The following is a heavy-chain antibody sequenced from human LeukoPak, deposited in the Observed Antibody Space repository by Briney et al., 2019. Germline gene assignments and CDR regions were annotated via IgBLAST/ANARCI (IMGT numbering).Heavy chain of an antibody. Sequence: NPSETLSLTCTVSGGSISSYYWSWIRQPPGEGLEWIGYIYYSGSTNYNPSLKSRVTISVDTSKNQFSLKLSSVTAADTAVYYCAGLKNDIWSGYSFDYWGQGTLVTVSS. J-gene: IGHJ4*02. CDR1: GGSISSYY. CDR2: IYYSGST. CDR3: AGLKNDIWSGYSFDY. V-gene: IGHV4-59*01. D-gene: IGHD3-3*01.